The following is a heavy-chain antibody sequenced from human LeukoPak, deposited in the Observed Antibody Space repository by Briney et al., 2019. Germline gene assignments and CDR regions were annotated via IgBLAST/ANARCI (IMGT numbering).Heavy chain of an antibody. V-gene: IGHV3-30*04. CDR3: ARFPDFDWLFFDY. D-gene: IGHD3-9*01. Sequence: GGSRRLSCAASGFTFSSYAMHWVRQAPGKGLEWVAVISYDGSNKYYADSVKGRFTISRDNSKNTLYLQMNSLRAEDTAVYYCARFPDFDWLFFDYWGQGTLVTVSS. CDR2: ISYDGSNK. CDR1: GFTFSSYA. J-gene: IGHJ4*02.